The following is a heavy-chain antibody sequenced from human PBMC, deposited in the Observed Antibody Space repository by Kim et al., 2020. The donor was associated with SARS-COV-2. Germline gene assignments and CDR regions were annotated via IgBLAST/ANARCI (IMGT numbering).Heavy chain of an antibody. Sequence: GGSLRLSCAASGFTFSSYAMHWVRQAPGKGLEWVAGISYDGSNKYYADSVKGRFTISRDNSKNTLYLQMNSLRAEDTAVYYCARGGHYSSSCPGYWGQGTLVTVSS. CDR1: GFTFSSYA. J-gene: IGHJ4*02. CDR3: ARGGHYSSSCPGY. V-gene: IGHV3-30*04. CDR2: ISYDGSNK. D-gene: IGHD6-13*01.